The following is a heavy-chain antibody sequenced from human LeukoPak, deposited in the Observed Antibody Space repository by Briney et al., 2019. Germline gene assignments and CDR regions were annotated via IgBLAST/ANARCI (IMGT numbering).Heavy chain of an antibody. CDR2: INPNSGGT. V-gene: IGHV1-2*02. D-gene: IGHD3-22*01. CDR3: AREYYYDSSGYYYYAFDI. Sequence: ASVKVSCKASGYTFTGYYMNWVRQAPGQGLEWMGWINPNSGGTNYAQKFQGRVTMTRDTSISTAYMELSRLRSDDTAVYYCAREYYYDSSGYYYYAFDIWGQGTMVTVSS. CDR1: GYTFTGYY. J-gene: IGHJ3*02.